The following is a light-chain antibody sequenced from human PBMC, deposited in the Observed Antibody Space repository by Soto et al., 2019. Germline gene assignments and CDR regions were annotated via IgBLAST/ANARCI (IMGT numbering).Light chain of an antibody. CDR2: DAS. CDR3: HHYNSYSQT. CDR1: QSISIW. Sequence: DIQMTQSPSTLSASLGDRVTITCRASQSISIWLAWYQQKPGKAPKLLIHDASSLESGVPSRFSGSGSGTVFTLTISSLQPDDFATYYCHHYNSYSQTFGQGTKVDIK. V-gene: IGKV1-5*01. J-gene: IGKJ1*01.